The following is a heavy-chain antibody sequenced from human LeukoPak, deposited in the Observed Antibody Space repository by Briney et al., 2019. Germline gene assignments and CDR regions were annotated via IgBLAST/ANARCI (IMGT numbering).Heavy chain of an antibody. J-gene: IGHJ4*02. D-gene: IGHD2/OR15-2a*01. V-gene: IGHV1-8*01. CDR1: GYTLTELS. CDR3: ARGVNSTLDY. Sequence: ASVKVSCKVSGYTLTELSMHWVRQAHGQGLEWMGWMNPNSGNTGYAQKFQGRVTMTRNTSISTAYMELSSLRSEDTAVYYCARGVNSTLDYWGQGTLVTVSS. CDR2: MNPNSGNT.